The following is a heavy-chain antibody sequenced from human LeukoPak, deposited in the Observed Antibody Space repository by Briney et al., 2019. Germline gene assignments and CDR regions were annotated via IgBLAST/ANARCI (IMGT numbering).Heavy chain of an antibody. CDR2: INPNSGGT. V-gene: IGHV1-2*02. J-gene: IGHJ3*02. D-gene: IGHD3-3*01. CDR1: GYTFTGYY. CDR3: ARAPDFWSGYYTGRAFDI. Sequence: ASVKVSCKASGYTFTGYYMHWVRQAPGQGLEWMVWINPNSGGTNYAQKFQGRVTMTRDTSISTAYMELTRLRSDDTAVYYCARAPDFWSGYYTGRAFDIWGQGTMVTVSS.